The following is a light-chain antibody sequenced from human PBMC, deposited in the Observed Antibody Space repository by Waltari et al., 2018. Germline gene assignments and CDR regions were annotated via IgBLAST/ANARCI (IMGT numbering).Light chain of an antibody. Sequence: DIVLTQTPLSSPVTLGQPASISCRSSQSLVYSDGNTYLSWLQQRPGQPPRLLIYQVSNRFSGVPGRFSGSGAGTDFTLKISRVEAEDVGVYYCMQTVQFRWTFGQGTKVEIK. V-gene: IGKV2-24*01. CDR3: MQTVQFRWT. CDR1: QSLVYSDGNTY. CDR2: QVS. J-gene: IGKJ1*01.